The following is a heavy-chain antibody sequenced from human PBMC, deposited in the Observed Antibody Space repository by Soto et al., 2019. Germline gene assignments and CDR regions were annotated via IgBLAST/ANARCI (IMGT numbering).Heavy chain of an antibody. D-gene: IGHD2-15*01. CDR1: GFTFSSYA. Sequence: QVQLVESGGGVVQPGRSLRLSCAASGFTFSSYAMHWVRQAPGKGLEWVAVISYDGSNKYYADSVKGRFTISRDNSKNTPYLRMNSLRDEDTAVYFSATGRSCSGGSCSGTLEYFLHWGQGTLVTVSS. CDR2: ISYDGSNK. J-gene: IGHJ1*01. CDR3: ATGRSCSGGSCSGTLEYFLH. V-gene: IGHV3-30-3*01.